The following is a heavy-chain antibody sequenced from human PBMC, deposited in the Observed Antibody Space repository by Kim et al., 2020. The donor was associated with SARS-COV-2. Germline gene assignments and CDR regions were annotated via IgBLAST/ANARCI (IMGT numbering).Heavy chain of an antibody. CDR1: GFTFSSYW. CDR3: ARADLIYDYIWGSYRYEPGGWFDP. V-gene: IGHV3-7*01. CDR2: IKQDGSEK. Sequence: GGSLRLSCAASGFTFSSYWMSWVRQAPGKGLEWVANIKQDGSEKYYVDSVKGRFTISRDNAKNSLYLQMNSLRAEDTAVYYCARADLIYDYIWGSYRYEPGGWFDPWGQGTLVTVSS. J-gene: IGHJ5*02. D-gene: IGHD3-16*02.